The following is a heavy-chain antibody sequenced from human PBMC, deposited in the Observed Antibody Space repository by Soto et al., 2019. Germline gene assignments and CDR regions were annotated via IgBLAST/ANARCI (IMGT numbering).Heavy chain of an antibody. D-gene: IGHD6-13*01. Sequence: QLVESGGGLVQPGGSLRLSCAASGLSFSSYWMYWVRQAPGKGLVLFSRTNSDATSTTYADSVEGRFTISRDNAKNTLYLQMNSLRADDTAVYYCARGFSSTWGLAPDYWGQGILVTVSS. CDR3: ARGFSSTWGLAPDY. CDR2: TNSDATST. J-gene: IGHJ4*02. CDR1: GLSFSSYW. V-gene: IGHV3-74*01.